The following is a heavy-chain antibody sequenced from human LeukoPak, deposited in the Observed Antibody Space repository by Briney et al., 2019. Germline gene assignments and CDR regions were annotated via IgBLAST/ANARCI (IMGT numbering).Heavy chain of an antibody. CDR3: ARGPRLLRYFDWLSPRAEYFQH. Sequence: SETLSLTCAVYGGSFGGYYWSWIRQPPGKGLEWIGEINHSGSTNYNPSLKSRVTISVDTSKNQFSLKLNSVTAADTAVYYCARGPRLLRYFDWLSPRAEYFQHWGQGTLVTVSS. CDR1: GGSFGGYY. V-gene: IGHV4-34*01. J-gene: IGHJ1*01. CDR2: INHSGST. D-gene: IGHD3-9*01.